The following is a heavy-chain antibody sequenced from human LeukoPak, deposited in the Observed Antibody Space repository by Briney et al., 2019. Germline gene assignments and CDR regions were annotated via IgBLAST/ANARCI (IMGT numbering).Heavy chain of an antibody. D-gene: IGHD3-10*01. V-gene: IGHV3-9*03. CDR1: GFTFDDYA. CDR3: AKGGGGYSYYYYMDV. CDR2: ISWNSGSI. Sequence: GGSLRLSCAASGFTFDDYAMHWVRQAPGKGREWVSGISWNSGSIGYADSVKGRFTISRDNAKNSLYLQMNSLRAEDMALYYCAKGGGGYSYYYYMDVWGKGTTVTVSS. J-gene: IGHJ6*03.